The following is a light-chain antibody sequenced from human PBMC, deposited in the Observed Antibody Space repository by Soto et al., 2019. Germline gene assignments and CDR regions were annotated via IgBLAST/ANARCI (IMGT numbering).Light chain of an antibody. CDR3: CSYAGSDTFNA. CDR1: DVGSFLL. CDR2: EGN. J-gene: IGLJ1*01. V-gene: IGLV2-23*01. Sequence: QSVLTQPASVSGSPGQSITISCSDVGSFLLVSWYQQRPGKAPQLIIYEGNKWPSGISNRFSGFKSDNTAALTVSGLQAEDEADYYCCSYAGSDTFNAFGSGTKVTVL.